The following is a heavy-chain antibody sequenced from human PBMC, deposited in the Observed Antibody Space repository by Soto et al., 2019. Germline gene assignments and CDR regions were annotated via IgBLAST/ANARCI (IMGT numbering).Heavy chain of an antibody. CDR3: ARDHYGSGSYVVY. CDR1: GYSWTRYH. J-gene: IGHJ4*01. Sequence: ASVKVSCKASGYSWTRYHMHWIRQAPGQWPAWRGIINPSGCSASYAQRFEGRVTMTRDTLTSTVYMEVSGLRSKETAVYYRARDHYGSGSYVVYRGRGTLGSIAS. CDR2: INPSGCSA. V-gene: IGHV1-46*01. D-gene: IGHD3-10*01.